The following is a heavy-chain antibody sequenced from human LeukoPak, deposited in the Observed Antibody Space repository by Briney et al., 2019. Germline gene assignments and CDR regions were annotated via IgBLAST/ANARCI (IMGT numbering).Heavy chain of an antibody. J-gene: IGHJ4*02. Sequence: SETLSLTCTVSGGSISNYFWSWIRQPAGKGPEWIGRIYTSGNTNYNPSLKSRVTMSVDTSKNQFSLNLTSVTAADTAVYYCARESQSTSPGRESAFWGQGTLVTVSS. CDR2: IYTSGNT. D-gene: IGHD2-2*01. CDR1: GGSISNYF. CDR3: ARESQSTSPGRESAF. V-gene: IGHV4-4*07.